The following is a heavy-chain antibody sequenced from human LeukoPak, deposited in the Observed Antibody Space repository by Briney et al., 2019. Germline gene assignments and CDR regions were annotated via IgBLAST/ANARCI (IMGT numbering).Heavy chain of an antibody. D-gene: IGHD4-17*01. V-gene: IGHV3-23*01. CDR3: AKDGLAVTTSSWVY. Sequence: PGGSLRFSCAASGFTFSSYAMSWVRQAPGKGLEWVSAISGSGGSTYYADSVKGRFTISRDNSKNTLYLQMNSLRAEDTAVYYCAKDGLAVTTSSWVYWGQGTLVTVSS. J-gene: IGHJ4*02. CDR1: GFTFSSYA. CDR2: ISGSGGST.